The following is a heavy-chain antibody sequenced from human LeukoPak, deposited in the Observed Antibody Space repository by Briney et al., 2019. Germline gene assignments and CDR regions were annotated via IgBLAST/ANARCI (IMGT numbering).Heavy chain of an antibody. D-gene: IGHD6-13*01. Sequence: GRSLRLSCAASGFTFSSYGMHWVRQAPGKGLEGVADIWYDGSNKYYADSVKGRFTISRDNSKDTLYLQMNSPRAEDTAVYYCAKPAPLIGPSGTHGTEYWGQGKLVTVSP. J-gene: IGHJ4*02. CDR2: IWYDGSNK. V-gene: IGHV3-33*06. CDR3: AKPAPLIGPSGTHGTEY. CDR1: GFTFSSYG.